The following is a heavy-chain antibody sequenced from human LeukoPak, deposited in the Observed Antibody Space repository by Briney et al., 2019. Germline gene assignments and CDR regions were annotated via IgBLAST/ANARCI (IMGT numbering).Heavy chain of an antibody. D-gene: IGHD6-19*01. CDR1: GGSITTYY. CDR2: MFNSGRT. J-gene: IGHJ4*02. Sequence: SETLSLTCTVSGGSITTYYWSWIRQPPGKELEWIGTMFNSGRTNYNPSLRSRLTISVDMSKNQFSLRLTSVTAADTAVYYCARGYTDGWLIGYWGQGTLVAVSS. CDR3: ARGYTDGWLIGY. V-gene: IGHV4-59*08.